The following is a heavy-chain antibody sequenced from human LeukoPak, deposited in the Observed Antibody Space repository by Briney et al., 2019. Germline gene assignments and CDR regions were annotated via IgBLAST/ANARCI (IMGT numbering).Heavy chain of an antibody. CDR1: GDSVSSNSAA. CDR2: TYYRSKWYN. CDR3: ARDLHVVVVAAKDSYYYGMDV. J-gene: IGHJ6*02. V-gene: IGHV6-1*01. D-gene: IGHD2-15*01. Sequence: PSQTLSLTCAISGDSVSSNSAAWNWIRQSPSRGLEWLGRTYYRSKWYNDYAVSVKSRITINPDTSKNQFSLQLNSVTPEDTAVYYCARDLHVVVVAAKDSYYYGMDVWGQGTTVTVSS.